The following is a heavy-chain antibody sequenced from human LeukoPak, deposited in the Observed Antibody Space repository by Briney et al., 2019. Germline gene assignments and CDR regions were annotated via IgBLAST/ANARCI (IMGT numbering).Heavy chain of an antibody. D-gene: IGHD2-15*01. J-gene: IGHJ5*02. V-gene: IGHV1-18*01. CDR3: ARDRYLEVAASRFDP. CDR1: GYTFTSYG. CDR2: ISAYNGNT. Sequence: ASVKVSCKASGYTFTSYGISWVRQAPGQGLEWMGWISAYNGNTNYAQKLQGRVTMTTDTSTSTAYMELSSLRSEDTAVYYCARDRYLEVAASRFDPWGQGTLVTVSS.